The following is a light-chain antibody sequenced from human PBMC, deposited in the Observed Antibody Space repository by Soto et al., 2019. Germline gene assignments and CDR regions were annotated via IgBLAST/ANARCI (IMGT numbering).Light chain of an antibody. J-gene: IGLJ3*02. CDR3: QTYDSSLDGWV. V-gene: IGLV1-40*01. CDR2: GD. Sequence: QSVLTQPPSISGAPGQRVTISCSGSSSNIGTGYGVHWYQQLPGAAPKLLVYGDSRPSGVPDRFSGSKSGTSASLAIADLQADDEGDYYCQTYDSSLDGWVFGGGTKLTVL. CDR1: SSNIGTGYG.